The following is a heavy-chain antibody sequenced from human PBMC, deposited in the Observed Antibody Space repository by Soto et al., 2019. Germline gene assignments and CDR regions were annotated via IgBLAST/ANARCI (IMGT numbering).Heavy chain of an antibody. CDR2: ISYDGSNK. Sequence: GGSLRLSCAASGFTFSSYAMHWVRQAPGKGLEWVAVISYDGSNKYYADSVKGRFTTSRDNSKNTLYLQMNSLRAEDTAVYYCARDVSTYGDYYFDYWGQGTLVTVSS. J-gene: IGHJ4*02. D-gene: IGHD4-17*01. CDR1: GFTFSSYA. V-gene: IGHV3-30-3*01. CDR3: ARDVSTYGDYYFDY.